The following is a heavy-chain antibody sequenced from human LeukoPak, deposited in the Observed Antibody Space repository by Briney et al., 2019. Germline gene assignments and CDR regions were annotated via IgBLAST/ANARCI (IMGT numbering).Heavy chain of an antibody. CDR1: GYTFTDYY. J-gene: IGHJ4*02. V-gene: IGHV1-69-2*01. D-gene: IGHD3-22*01. Sequence: ASVNVSCKVSGYTFTDYYIHWVQQAPGKGLEWMGLVDPEDDETIYAQKFQGRVTLTADTSTDTAYMELSTLRSEDTAVYYCATEQWLTLHWGQGTLVTVSS. CDR2: VDPEDDET. CDR3: ATEQWLTLH.